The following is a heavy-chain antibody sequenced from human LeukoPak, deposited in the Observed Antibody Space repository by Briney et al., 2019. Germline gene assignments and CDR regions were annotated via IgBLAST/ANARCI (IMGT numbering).Heavy chain of an antibody. J-gene: IGHJ4*02. Sequence: SETLSLTCTVSGGSISSYYWSWIRQPPGKGLEWIGEINHSGSTNYNPSLKSRVTISVDTSKNQFSLKLSSVTAADTAVYYCAREGPDDYVWGSYRYYFDYWGQGTLVTVSS. CDR3: AREGPDDYVWGSYRYYFDY. CDR1: GGSISSYY. D-gene: IGHD3-16*02. CDR2: INHSGST. V-gene: IGHV4-59*01.